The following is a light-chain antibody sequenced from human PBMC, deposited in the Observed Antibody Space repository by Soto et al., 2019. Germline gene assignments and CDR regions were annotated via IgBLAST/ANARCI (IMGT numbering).Light chain of an antibody. CDR1: NSNIGSNT. CDR2: YDN. V-gene: IGLV1-44*01. Sequence: QSVLTQPPSASGTPGQRVTISCSGSNSNIGSNTVNWYQQLPGTAPKLLIYYDNLRPSGVPDRISGSKSGTSASLAISGLQSDDGADYSCGPWDDSLKGRVFGTGTKLTVL. CDR3: GPWDDSLKGRV. J-gene: IGLJ1*01.